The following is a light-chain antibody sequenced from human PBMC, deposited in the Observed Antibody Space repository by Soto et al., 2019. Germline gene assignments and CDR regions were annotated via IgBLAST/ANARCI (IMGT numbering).Light chain of an antibody. CDR2: GNI. CDR3: QSYDSSLSGVV. J-gene: IGLJ2*01. Sequence: QAVVTQPPSVSGAPGQRVTISCTGSSSNIGAGYDVHWYLQLPGTAPKLLIYGNINRPSGVPDRFSGSKSGTSASLAITGLQAEDEADYYCQSYDSSLSGVVFGGGTKLTVL. CDR1: SSNIGAGYD. V-gene: IGLV1-40*01.